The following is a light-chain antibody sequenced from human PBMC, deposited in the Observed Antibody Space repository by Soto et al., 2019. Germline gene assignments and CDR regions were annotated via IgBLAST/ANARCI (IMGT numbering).Light chain of an antibody. CDR3: QQYGSSPIT. Sequence: EIVLTQSPGTLSLSPGERATLSCRASQSVSNNYLAWHQQKPGQAPRLLIYGASNRATGIPDRFSGSGSGTDFTLIISRLEPEDFAVYYCQQYGSSPITFGQGTRLEIK. V-gene: IGKV3-20*01. CDR2: GAS. J-gene: IGKJ5*01. CDR1: QSVSNNY.